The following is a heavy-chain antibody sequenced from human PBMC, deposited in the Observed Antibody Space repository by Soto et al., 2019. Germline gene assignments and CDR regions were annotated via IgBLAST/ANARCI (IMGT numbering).Heavy chain of an antibody. CDR2: IYSSGST. V-gene: IGHV4-59*01. CDR1: GGSISNYY. Sequence: SETLSLTCTVSGGSISNYYWNWIRQSPGKGLEWIGYIYSSGSTHYNPSLQNRVTISIDTSKNQVSLKVNSVTAADTAVYYCARFSGSYYYAMDVWGQGSTVTVSS. D-gene: IGHD6-19*01. CDR3: ARFSGSYYYAMDV. J-gene: IGHJ6*02.